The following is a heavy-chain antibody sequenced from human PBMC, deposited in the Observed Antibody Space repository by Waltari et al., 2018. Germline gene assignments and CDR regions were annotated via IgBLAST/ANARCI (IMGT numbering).Heavy chain of an antibody. D-gene: IGHD3-3*02. CDR3: VTVGSSIQAFDYFDN. V-gene: IGHV4-61*02. CDR1: GVSITSGSHY. Sequence: QLQLQESGPGLVKPSQTLSLTCSVSGVSITSGSHYWSWIRQPAGKGLEWIGHIYTSGSTKYNPSLKRRVTISVDTSKNQFSLRLSSVAAADTAVYYCVTVGSSIQAFDYFDNWGQGTLVTVSS. J-gene: IGHJ4*02. CDR2: IYTSGST.